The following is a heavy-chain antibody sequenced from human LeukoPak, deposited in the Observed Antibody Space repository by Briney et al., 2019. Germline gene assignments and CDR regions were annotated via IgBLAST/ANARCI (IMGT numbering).Heavy chain of an antibody. D-gene: IGHD3-10*01. J-gene: IGHJ3*02. CDR1: GFTFSSYA. V-gene: IGHV3-30-3*01. Sequence: GGSLRLSCAASGFTFSSYAMHWVRQAPGKGLEWVAVISYDGSNKYYADSVKGRFTISRDNSKNTLYLQMNSLRAEDTAVYYCARVGIHYYGSGSYQGDAFDIWGQGTMVTVSS. CDR2: ISYDGSNK. CDR3: ARVGIHYYGSGSYQGDAFDI.